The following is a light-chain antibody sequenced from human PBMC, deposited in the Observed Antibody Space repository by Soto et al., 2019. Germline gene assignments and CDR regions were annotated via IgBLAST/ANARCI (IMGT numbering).Light chain of an antibody. CDR2: LNSDGSH. CDR1: SGHSSYA. Sequence: QPVLTQSPSASASLGASVKLTCTLNSGHSSYAIAWHQQQPEKGPRYLMKLNSDGSHSKGDGIPDRFSGSSSGAERYLTISSLQSEDEADYYCQTWDTGIRLVFGGGTKLTVL. V-gene: IGLV4-69*01. CDR3: QTWDTGIRLV. J-gene: IGLJ2*01.